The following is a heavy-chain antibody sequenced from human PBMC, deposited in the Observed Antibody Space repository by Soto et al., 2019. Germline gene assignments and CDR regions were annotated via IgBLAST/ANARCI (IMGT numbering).Heavy chain of an antibody. CDR2: ISFNAGTT. CDR3: VKDRAPNWNPTMSAFDI. D-gene: IGHD1-20*01. Sequence: GLSLTLALAASGFTFSRSAMHWVRQAPGKGLEYVSAISFNAGTTYYADSVKGRFTISRDNSKNTLYLQMSSLRAEDTAVYYCVKDRAPNWNPTMSAFDIWGQGTTVTVSS. J-gene: IGHJ3*02. V-gene: IGHV3-64D*06. CDR1: GFTFSRSA.